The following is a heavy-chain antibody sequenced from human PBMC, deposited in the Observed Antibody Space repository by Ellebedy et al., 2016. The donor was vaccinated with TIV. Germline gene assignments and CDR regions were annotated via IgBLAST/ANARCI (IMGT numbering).Heavy chain of an antibody. V-gene: IGHV1-69*06. CDR1: GYTFTSYG. Sequence: SVKVSXXASGYTFTSYGISWVRQAPGQGLEWMGGIIPIFGTANYAQKFQGRVTITADKSTSTAYMELSSLRSEDTAVYYCASRPPYYYDSSGYYHAFDIWGQGTMVTVSS. CDR2: IIPIFGTA. CDR3: ASRPPYYYDSSGYYHAFDI. J-gene: IGHJ3*02. D-gene: IGHD3-22*01.